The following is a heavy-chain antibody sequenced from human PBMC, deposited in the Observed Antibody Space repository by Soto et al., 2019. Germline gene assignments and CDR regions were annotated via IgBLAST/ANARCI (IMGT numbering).Heavy chain of an antibody. CDR1: GGSISSGGYS. J-gene: IGHJ5*02. Sequence: PSETLSLTCAVSGGSISSGGYSWSWIRQPPGKGLEWIGYIYHSGSTYYNPSLKSRVTISVDRSKNHFSLKLSSVTAADTAVYYCARDSSTSLYNWFDPWGQGTLVTVS. CDR2: IYHSGST. CDR3: ARDSSTSLYNWFDP. V-gene: IGHV4-30-2*01. D-gene: IGHD2-2*01.